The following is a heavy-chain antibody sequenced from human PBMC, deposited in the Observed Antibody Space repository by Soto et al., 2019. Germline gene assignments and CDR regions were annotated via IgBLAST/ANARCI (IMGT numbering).Heavy chain of an antibody. J-gene: IGHJ5*02. V-gene: IGHV4-30-2*01. D-gene: IGHD3-22*01. CDR2: IYHSVST. CDR1: GGSISSGGYS. Sequence: SETLSLTCAVSGGSISSGGYSWSWILHPPGKGLEWIGYIYHSVSTYYNPSLKSRVTISVDRSKNHFSLKLSSVTAADTAVYYCARGYYYDSSGYYRENWCEHWGQGTLVSVSS. CDR3: ARGYYYDSSGYYRENWCEH.